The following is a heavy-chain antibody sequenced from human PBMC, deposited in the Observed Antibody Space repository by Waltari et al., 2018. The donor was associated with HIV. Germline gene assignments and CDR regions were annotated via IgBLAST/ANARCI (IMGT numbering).Heavy chain of an antibody. J-gene: IGHJ4*02. CDR3: GSGSRRGHSHGIDY. Sequence: QVQLHESGPGMVKPSETLSLTCAVSGYSISSDYYWGWIRQPPGKGLEWIGSASRSGSTYYSQSLKSRVTISLDTSKNQFSLKLNSVAAADTAVYYCGSGSRRGHSHGIDYWGQGTLVTVSS. CDR2: ASRSGST. D-gene: IGHD5-18*01. CDR1: GYSISSDYY. V-gene: IGHV4-38-2*01.